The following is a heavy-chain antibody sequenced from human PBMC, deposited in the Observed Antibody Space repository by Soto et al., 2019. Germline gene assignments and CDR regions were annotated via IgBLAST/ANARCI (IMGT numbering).Heavy chain of an antibody. CDR3: ARGPDPPGSSGVWGDAFDI. J-gene: IGHJ3*02. CDR2: IYHSGST. V-gene: IGHV4-4*02. CDR1: GGSISSSNW. Sequence: PSETLSPTCAVSGGSISSSNWWSWVRQPPGKGLEWIGEIYHSGSTNYNRSLKSRVTNSVDKSKSRVSLNLSSATAAATAVYYCARGPDPPGSSGVWGDAFDIWGQGTMVTVSS. D-gene: IGHD2-8*02.